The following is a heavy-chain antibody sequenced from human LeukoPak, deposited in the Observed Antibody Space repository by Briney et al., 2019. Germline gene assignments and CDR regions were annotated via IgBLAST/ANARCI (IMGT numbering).Heavy chain of an antibody. Sequence: SETLSLTCAVYGGSFGGYYWSWIRQPPGKGLEWSGEINQSGSTNYNPSLTSRVTISVDTTKHHFSLKLSSVTAAATVVYYGAVGATADYWGQGTLVTVSS. J-gene: IGHJ4*02. CDR2: INQSGST. CDR1: GGSFGGYY. V-gene: IGHV4-34*01. D-gene: IGHD1-26*01. CDR3: AVGATADY.